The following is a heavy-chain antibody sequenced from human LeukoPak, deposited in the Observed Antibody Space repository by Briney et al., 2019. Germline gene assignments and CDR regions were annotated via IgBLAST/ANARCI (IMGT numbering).Heavy chain of an antibody. D-gene: IGHD1-26*01. CDR2: VNADGGNT. V-gene: IGHV3-23*01. Sequence: GGSLRLTCAASGFTFGNYRMSWVRQAPGKGLEWVSTVNADGGNTYYADSVKGRFTISRDNSKSTLILQMNSLRVEDTALYYCTKRVKYGGTWDHFADWGQGTLVTVSS. J-gene: IGHJ4*02. CDR3: TKRVKYGGTWDHFAD. CDR1: GFTFGNYR.